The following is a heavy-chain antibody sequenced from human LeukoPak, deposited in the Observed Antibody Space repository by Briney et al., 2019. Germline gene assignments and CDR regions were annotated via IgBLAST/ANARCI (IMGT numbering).Heavy chain of an antibody. V-gene: IGHV3-73*01. Sequence: PGGSLKLSCAASGFTFSGSAMHWVRQASGKGLERVGRIRSKANSYATAYAASVKGRFTISRDDSKNTAYLQMNSLKTEDTAVYYCTRRSGGGPTDYWGQGTLVTVSS. CDR1: GFTFSGSA. CDR3: TRRSGGGPTDY. J-gene: IGHJ4*02. D-gene: IGHD3-16*01. CDR2: IRSKANSYAT.